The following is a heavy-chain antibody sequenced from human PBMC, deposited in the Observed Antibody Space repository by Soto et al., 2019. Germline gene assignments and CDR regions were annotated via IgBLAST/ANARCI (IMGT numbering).Heavy chain of an antibody. CDR1: GYTFTGYY. CDR2: INPNSGGT. J-gene: IGHJ4*02. D-gene: IGHD3-22*01. V-gene: IGHV1-2*04. CDR3: ARGGYYYDSSGYYELDY. Sequence: ASVKVSCKASGYTFTGYYMHWVRQDPGQGLEWMGWINPNSGGTNYAQKFQGWVTMTRDTSISTAYMELSRLRSDDTAVYYCARGGYYYDSSGYYELDYWGQGTLVTVSS.